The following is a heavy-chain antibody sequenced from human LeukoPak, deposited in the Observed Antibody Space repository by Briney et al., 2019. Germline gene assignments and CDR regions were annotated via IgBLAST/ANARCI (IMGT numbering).Heavy chain of an antibody. V-gene: IGHV1-18*04. CDR1: RYTFTGYY. CDR3: ARDSPPGLRYGMDV. CDR2: ISAYNGNT. J-gene: IGHJ6*02. Sequence: GASVKVSCKACRYTFTGYYMHWVRQAPGQGLEWMGWISAYNGNTNYAQNLQGRVTMTTDTSTSTAYMEMRSLRSDDTAEYYCARDSPPGLRYGMDVWGQGTTVTVSS.